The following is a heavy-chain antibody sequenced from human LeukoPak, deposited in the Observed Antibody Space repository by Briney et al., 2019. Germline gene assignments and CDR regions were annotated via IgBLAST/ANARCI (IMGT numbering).Heavy chain of an antibody. D-gene: IGHD3-9*01. V-gene: IGHV3-23*01. CDR2: ISGSGGST. CDR3: HILTGYYPLDY. Sequence: GGSLRLSCAASGFTFSSYAMSWVRQAPGKGLEWVSAISGSGGSTYYADSVKGRFTISRDNSKNTLYLQMNSLRAEDTAIYYVHILTGYYPLDYWGQGTLVTVSS. J-gene: IGHJ4*02. CDR1: GFTFSSYA.